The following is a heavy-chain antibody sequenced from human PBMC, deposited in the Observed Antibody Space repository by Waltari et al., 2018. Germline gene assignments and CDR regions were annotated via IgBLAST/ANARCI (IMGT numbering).Heavy chain of an antibody. J-gene: IGHJ5*02. CDR1: GFSFSNAW. Sequence: EVQLVESGGGLVRPGGSLRLTCVTSGFSFSNAWMCWVRQAPGKGLEWVARIKRKSEGATTDYAAPVKGRFTISRDDSKNMLSLQMYSLTVEDTAVYYCTSDTEAWGQGTQVTVTS. CDR2: IKRKSEGATT. CDR3: TSDTEA. V-gene: IGHV3-15*05.